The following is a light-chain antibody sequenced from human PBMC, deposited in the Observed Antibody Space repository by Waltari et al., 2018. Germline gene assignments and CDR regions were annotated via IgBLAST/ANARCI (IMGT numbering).Light chain of an antibody. CDR3: QQRSHWPT. CDR1: QSVDNY. J-gene: IGKJ4*01. CDR2: DAS. Sequence: EIVLTQSPATLSLSPGERATLSCRASQSVDNYVAWYQLKPGQAPRLVIRDASTRASGIPARFSGSGSGTDFTLTITSLEPEDFAVYYCQQRSHWPTFGGGTKVEIK. V-gene: IGKV3-11*01.